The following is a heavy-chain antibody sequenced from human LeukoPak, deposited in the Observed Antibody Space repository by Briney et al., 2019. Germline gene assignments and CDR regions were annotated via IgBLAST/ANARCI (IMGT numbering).Heavy chain of an antibody. Sequence: PSETLSLTCTASGTSVNTYYWSWIRQPPGKALEWIGFVHYSGGTSYTPSLRGRVTISLDTSKNQFSLRLTSVTAADTAVYYRARQSWSLFDPCGQGTLVTVSS. CDR3: ARQSWSLFDP. V-gene: IGHV4-59*08. CDR2: VHYSGGT. D-gene: IGHD6-13*01. J-gene: IGHJ5*02. CDR1: GTSVNTYY.